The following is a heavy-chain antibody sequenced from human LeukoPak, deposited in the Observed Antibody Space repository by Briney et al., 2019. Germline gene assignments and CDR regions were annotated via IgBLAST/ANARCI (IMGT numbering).Heavy chain of an antibody. J-gene: IGHJ4*02. V-gene: IGHV3-7*01. CDR1: GFTFSSYW. D-gene: IGHD6-6*01. CDR2: IKQDGSEK. CDR3: ARDGYSSSSVLRY. Sequence: GGSLRLSCAASGFTFSSYWMSWVRQAPGKGVEWVANIKQDGSEKYYVDSVKGRFTISRDNTKNSLYLQMNSLRAEDTAVYYCARDGYSSSSVLRYWGRGTLVTVSS.